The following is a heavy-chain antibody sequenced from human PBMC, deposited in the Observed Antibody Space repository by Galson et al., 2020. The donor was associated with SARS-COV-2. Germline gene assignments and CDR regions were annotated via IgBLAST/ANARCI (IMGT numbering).Heavy chain of an antibody. Sequence: GGSLRLSCAASALTVNNNYMSWVRQAPGRGLEWVSVIFSGGITKYADSVKGRFIISRDHSKNTLYLQMNTLGPEDAAVYYCARLDYYYYGMDVWGQGTTVTVSS. CDR1: ALTVNNNY. J-gene: IGHJ6*02. CDR2: IFSGGIT. V-gene: IGHV3-66*04. CDR3: ARLDYYYYGMDV.